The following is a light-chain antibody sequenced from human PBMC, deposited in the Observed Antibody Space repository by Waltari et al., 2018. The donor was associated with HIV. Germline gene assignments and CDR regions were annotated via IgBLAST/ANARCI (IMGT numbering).Light chain of an antibody. V-gene: IGLV1-44*01. J-gene: IGLJ2*01. CDR1: SSNIGSNT. Sequence: QSVLTQPPSTSGTPGQRVTISCSGSSSNIGSNTVNWSQQPPGTAPKLLIYSNNQRPSGVPDRFSGSKSGTSASLAISGLQSEDEADYYCAVWDDSLNGWVFGGGTKLTVL. CDR2: SNN. CDR3: AVWDDSLNGWV.